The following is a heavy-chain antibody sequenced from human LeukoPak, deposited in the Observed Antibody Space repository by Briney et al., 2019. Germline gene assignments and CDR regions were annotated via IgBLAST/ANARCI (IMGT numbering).Heavy chain of an antibody. CDR3: ARDLRIYKAGDSWYFFDY. CDR1: GFTFSSHS. Sequence: PGGSLRLSCAASGFTFSSHSMNWVRQAPGKGLEWVSSISGSGSYIFYADSLKGRFTISRDNAKNSLYLQMNSLRVEDTAVYYCARDLRIYKAGDSWYFFDYWGQGTPVTVSS. CDR2: ISGSGSYI. V-gene: IGHV3-21*06. J-gene: IGHJ4*02. D-gene: IGHD6-13*01.